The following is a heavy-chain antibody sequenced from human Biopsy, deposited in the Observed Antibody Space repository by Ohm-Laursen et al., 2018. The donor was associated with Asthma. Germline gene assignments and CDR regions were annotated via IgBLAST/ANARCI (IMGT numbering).Heavy chain of an antibody. V-gene: IGHV1-69*13. CDR2: IIPVLGTP. CDR1: GGTFSSYA. Sequence: SVKVSCKASGGTFSSYAISWVRQAPGQGLEWMGGIIPVLGTPDHAQMFEGRVTITADESTSTAYMELSSLSSEDTAVYYCARGYSGSDRIVYYYSGLEVWGQGTTVTVSS. D-gene: IGHD5-12*01. CDR3: ARGYSGSDRIVYYYSGLEV. J-gene: IGHJ6*02.